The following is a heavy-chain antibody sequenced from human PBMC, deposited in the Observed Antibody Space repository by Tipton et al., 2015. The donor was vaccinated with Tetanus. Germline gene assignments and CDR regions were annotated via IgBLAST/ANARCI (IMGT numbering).Heavy chain of an antibody. CDR3: AKGHTGGYFDY. J-gene: IGHJ4*02. V-gene: IGHV3-23*01. CDR1: GLTFSSFA. Sequence: SLRLSCAASGLTFSSFAMNWVRQAPGRGLEWVSTITVSGDTTYYADSVKGRFNISSDNSKNTLYLQMNSLRAEDTAVYFCAKGHTGGYFDYWGRGTLVTVSS. D-gene: IGHD2-8*02. CDR2: ITVSGDTT.